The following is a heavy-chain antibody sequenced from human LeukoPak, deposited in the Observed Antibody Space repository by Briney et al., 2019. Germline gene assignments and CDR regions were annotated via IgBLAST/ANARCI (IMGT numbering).Heavy chain of an antibody. J-gene: IGHJ4*02. D-gene: IGHD7-27*01. CDR3: ARGWGSVFDY. CDR2: INHSGST. Sequence: PSETLSLTCAVYGGSFSGYYWSWVRQPPGKGLEWIGEINHSGSTNYNPSLKGRVTISVDTSKNQFSLKLSSVTAADTAVYYCARGWGSVFDYWGQGTLVTVSS. V-gene: IGHV4-34*01. CDR1: GGSFSGYY.